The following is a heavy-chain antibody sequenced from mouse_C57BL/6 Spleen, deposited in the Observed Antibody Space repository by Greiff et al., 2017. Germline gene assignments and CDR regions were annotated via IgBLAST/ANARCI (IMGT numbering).Heavy chain of an antibody. Sequence: QVQLQQSGPELVKPGASVKISCKASGYAFSSSWMNWVKQRPGKGLEWIGRIYPGDGDTNYNGKFKGKATLTADKSSSTAYMQLSSLTSEDSAVYFCARMGQLRPPYYFDYWGQGTTLTVSS. J-gene: IGHJ2*01. CDR3: ARMGQLRPPYYFDY. CDR1: GYAFSSSW. V-gene: IGHV1-82*01. CDR2: IYPGDGDT. D-gene: IGHD3-2*02.